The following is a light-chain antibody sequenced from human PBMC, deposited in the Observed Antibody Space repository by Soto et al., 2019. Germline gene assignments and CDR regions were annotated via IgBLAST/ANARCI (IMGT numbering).Light chain of an antibody. CDR1: QSVRSTY. J-gene: IGKJ4*01. CDR3: QQYGNSPLT. V-gene: IGKV3-20*01. CDR2: GAS. Sequence: EIVLTQSPGTLSLSPGERATLSCRASQSVRSTYLAWYQQKPGQAPRLLIYGASSRATGIPDRFSDSGSGTDFTLTISRLEPEDFAVYYCQQYGNSPLTFGGGTKVEIK.